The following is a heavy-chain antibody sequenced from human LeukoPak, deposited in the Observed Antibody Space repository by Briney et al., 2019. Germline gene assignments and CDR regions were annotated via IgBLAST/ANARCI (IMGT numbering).Heavy chain of an antibody. CDR2: ISYDGSNK. J-gene: IGHJ5*02. Sequence: GGSLRLSYAASGFTFSSYAMHWVRQAPGKGLEWVAVISYDGSNKYYADSVKGRFTISRDNSKNTLYLQMNSLRAEDTAVYYCARDPTRYCSGGSCYGWFDPWGQGTLVTVSS. CDR3: ARDPTRYCSGGSCYGWFDP. V-gene: IGHV3-30-3*01. D-gene: IGHD2-15*01. CDR1: GFTFSSYA.